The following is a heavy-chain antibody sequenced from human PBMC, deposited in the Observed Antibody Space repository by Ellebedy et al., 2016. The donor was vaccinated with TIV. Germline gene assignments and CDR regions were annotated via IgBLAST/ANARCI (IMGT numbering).Heavy chain of an antibody. CDR2: IIGDGANT. CDR1: GFTFGNFA. D-gene: IGHD1-26*01. V-gene: IGHV3-23*01. CDR3: AKGSSSGYSYDRVGFQY. Sequence: PGGSLRLSCVASGFTFGNFAMHWVRQAPGKGLEWVSVIIGDGANTFHADSVKGRFSISRDNSKNTLYLQMNSLRAEDTAVYYCAKGSSSGYSYDRVGFQYWGQGSPVTVSS. J-gene: IGHJ4*02.